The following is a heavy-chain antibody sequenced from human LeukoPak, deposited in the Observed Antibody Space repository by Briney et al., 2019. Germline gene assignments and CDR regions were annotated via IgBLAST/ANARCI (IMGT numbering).Heavy chain of an antibody. CDR3: ARERVAATNGFDY. D-gene: IGHD2-15*01. J-gene: IGHJ4*02. CDR1: GGSISSGSYY. CDR2: IYTSRST. V-gene: IGHV4-61*02. Sequence: PSETLSLTCTVSGGSISSGSYYWSWIRQPAGKGREWIVRIYTSRSTNYNPSLKSRVTISVDTSKNQFSLKLRSVTAADTAVYYCARERVAATNGFDYWGQGTLVTVSS.